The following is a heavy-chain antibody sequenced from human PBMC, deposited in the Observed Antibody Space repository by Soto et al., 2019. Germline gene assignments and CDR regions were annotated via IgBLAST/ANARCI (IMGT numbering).Heavy chain of an antibody. D-gene: IGHD2-15*01. V-gene: IGHV4-39*01. CDR2: IYYSGST. CDR3: ARTIVVVVAATLEEYFQH. CDR1: GGSISSSSYY. J-gene: IGHJ1*01. Sequence: ETLSLTCTVSGGSISSSSYYWGWIRQPPGKGFEWIGSIYYSGSTYYNPSFKSRVTIFVDTSKNHFSLKLSSVTAADTAVYYCARTIVVVVAATLEEYFQHWGQGTLVTVSS.